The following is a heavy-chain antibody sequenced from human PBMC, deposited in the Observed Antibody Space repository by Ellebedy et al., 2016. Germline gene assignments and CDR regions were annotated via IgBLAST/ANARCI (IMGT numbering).Heavy chain of an antibody. CDR1: GGTFSSYA. D-gene: IGHD6-13*01. V-gene: IGHV1-69*13. Sequence: SVKVSXXASGGTFSSYAISWVRQAPGQGLEWMGGIIPIFGTANYAQKFQGRVTITADESTSTAYMELSSLRSEDTAVYYCARVGGGSSWYDNPRDDAFDIWGQGTMVTVSS. J-gene: IGHJ3*02. CDR3: ARVGGGSSWYDNPRDDAFDI. CDR2: IIPIFGTA.